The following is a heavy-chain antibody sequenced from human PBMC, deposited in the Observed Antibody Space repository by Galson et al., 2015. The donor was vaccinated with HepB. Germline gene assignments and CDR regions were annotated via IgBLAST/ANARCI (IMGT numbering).Heavy chain of an antibody. CDR1: GFTFSSYS. CDR3: ARGAGRWDEGYCSSTSCYYRYYFDY. Sequence: SLRLSCAASGFTFSSYSMNWVRQAPGKGLEWVSSISSSSSYIYYADSVKGRFTISRDNAKNSLYLQMNSLRAEDTAVYYCARGAGRWDEGYCSSTSCYYRYYFDYWGQGTLVTVSS. V-gene: IGHV3-21*01. CDR2: ISSSSSYI. D-gene: IGHD2-2*01. J-gene: IGHJ4*02.